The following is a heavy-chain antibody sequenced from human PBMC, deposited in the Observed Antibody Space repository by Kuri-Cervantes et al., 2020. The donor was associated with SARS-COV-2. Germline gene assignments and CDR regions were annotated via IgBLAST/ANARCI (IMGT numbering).Heavy chain of an antibody. CDR3: AYGTNFTTYYDILTGYYRRAYYFDY. Sequence: ASVKVSCKASGYTLTGYYMHWVRQAPGQGLEWMGWINPNSGGTNYAQKFQGRVTMTRDTSISTAYMELSRLRSEDTAVYYCAYGTNFTTYYDILTGYYRRAYYFDYWGQGTLVTVSS. D-gene: IGHD3-9*01. J-gene: IGHJ4*02. V-gene: IGHV1-2*02. CDR1: GYTLTGYY. CDR2: INPNSGGT.